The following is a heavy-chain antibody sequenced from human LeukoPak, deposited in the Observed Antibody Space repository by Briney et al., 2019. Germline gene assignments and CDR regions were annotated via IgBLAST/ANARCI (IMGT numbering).Heavy chain of an antibody. V-gene: IGHV3-30*18. Sequence: GRSLRLSCAAAGFTFSSYGMHWVRQAPGKRMEWVGVISYEGSNKYYADSVKGRFTISRDNSKNTLYLQKNRLRAEDTAVYYCAKGRLSVVYGVDYWGQGTLVTVSS. J-gene: IGHJ4*02. D-gene: IGHD2-8*02. CDR3: AKGRLSVVYGVDY. CDR2: ISYEGSNK. CDR1: GFTFSSYG.